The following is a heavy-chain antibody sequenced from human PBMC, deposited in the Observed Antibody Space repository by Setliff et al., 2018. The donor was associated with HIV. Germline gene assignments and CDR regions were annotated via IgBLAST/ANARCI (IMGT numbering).Heavy chain of an antibody. CDR2: IDHSGST. Sequence: PSETLSLTCAVYGGSFNDYYWTWIRQPPGKGLEWIGEIDHSGSTKYHASLKSRVTISTDTSKNRISLKLSSVTAADTAVYYCARGLNYYGSGSYLPLGYWGQGTLVTVSS. V-gene: IGHV4-34*01. D-gene: IGHD3-10*01. CDR1: GGSFNDYY. J-gene: IGHJ4*02. CDR3: ARGLNYYGSGSYLPLGY.